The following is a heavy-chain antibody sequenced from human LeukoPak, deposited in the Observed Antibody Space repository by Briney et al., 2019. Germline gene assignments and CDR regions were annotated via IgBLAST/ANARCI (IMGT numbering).Heavy chain of an antibody. Sequence: ASVKVSCKASGYTFTGYYMHWVRQAPGQGLEWMGWINPNSGGTNYAQKFQGRVTMTRDTSISTAYMELSRLRSDDTAVYYCARVRTRGALGYSFGFDYWGQGTLVTVSS. CDR2: INPNSGGT. V-gene: IGHV1-2*02. D-gene: IGHD2-15*01. CDR3: ARVRTRGALGYSFGFDY. J-gene: IGHJ4*02. CDR1: GYTFTGYY.